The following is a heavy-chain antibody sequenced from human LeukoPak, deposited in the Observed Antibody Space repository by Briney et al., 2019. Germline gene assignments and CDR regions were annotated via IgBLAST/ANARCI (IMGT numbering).Heavy chain of an antibody. CDR3: ARVWGGYSGYDPPFDY. V-gene: IGHV3-30*04. J-gene: IGHJ4*02. CDR2: ISYDGSNK. D-gene: IGHD5-12*01. CDR1: GFTFSSYA. Sequence: PGRSLRLSCAASGFTFSSYAMHWVRQAPGKGLEWVAVISYDGSNKYYADSAKGRFTISRDNSKNTLYLQMNSLRAEDTAVYYCARVWGGYSGYDPPFDYWGQGTLVAVSS.